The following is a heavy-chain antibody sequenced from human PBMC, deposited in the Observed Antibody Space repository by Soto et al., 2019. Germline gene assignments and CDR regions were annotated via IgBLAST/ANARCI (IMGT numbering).Heavy chain of an antibody. CDR1: GFTFSSFG. D-gene: IGHD6-13*01. CDR3: AKDTSKYSNNWPAYYGLDV. V-gene: IGHV3-30*18. Sequence: QVQLVESGGGVVQPGRSLRLSCAASGFTFSSFGMHWVRQAPGKGLEWVAFISFDGSNKYYVDSVKGRFIISRDNSKNTLSLQMISLKAEATAVYYSAKDTSKYSNNWPAYYGLDVWGQGTTVTVSS. J-gene: IGHJ6*02. CDR2: ISFDGSNK.